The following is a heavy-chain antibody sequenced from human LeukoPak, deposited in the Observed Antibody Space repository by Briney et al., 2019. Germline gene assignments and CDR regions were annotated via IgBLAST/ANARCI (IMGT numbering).Heavy chain of an antibody. Sequence: GGSLRLSCAASGFTFSSYAMHWVRQAPGKGLEWVAVISYDGSNKYYADSVKGRITISRDNSKNTLHLQMNSLRTEDTAVYYCARVKGRIAAAGNYFDYWGQGTLVTVSS. CDR1: GFTFSSYA. J-gene: IGHJ4*02. CDR2: ISYDGSNK. V-gene: IGHV3-30-3*01. CDR3: ARVKGRIAAAGNYFDY. D-gene: IGHD6-13*01.